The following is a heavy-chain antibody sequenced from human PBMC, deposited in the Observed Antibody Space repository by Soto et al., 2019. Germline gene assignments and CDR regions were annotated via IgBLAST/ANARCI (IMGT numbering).Heavy chain of an antibody. D-gene: IGHD1-26*01. CDR2: IYYSGST. CDR1: GGSISSYY. V-gene: IGHV4-59*01. CDR3: ARVKALSGSYDWYFDL. Sequence: QVQLQESGPGLVKPSETLSLTCTVSGGSISSYYWSWIRQPPGKGLEWIGYIYYSGSTNYNPSLKSRVTISVDTSKNQFSLKLSSVTAADTALYYCARVKALSGSYDWYFDLWGRGTLVTVSS. J-gene: IGHJ2*01.